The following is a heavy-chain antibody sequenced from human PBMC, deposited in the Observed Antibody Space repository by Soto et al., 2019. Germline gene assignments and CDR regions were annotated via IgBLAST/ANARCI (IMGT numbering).Heavy chain of an antibody. CDR3: ARGTTDYYANSGNYFLDY. D-gene: IGHD3-22*01. Sequence: QVQLVQSGAAVKKPGASVKVSCKASGYTFTTSGMSWVRQAPGQGLDWMGWISTYNGNTKYAERLQGRVTMTTDTTTSTAYMELRSLRSDDTEVYYCARGTTDYYANSGNYFLDYWGQGTLVTVSS. CDR1: GYTFTTSG. V-gene: IGHV1-18*01. CDR2: ISTYNGNT. J-gene: IGHJ4*02.